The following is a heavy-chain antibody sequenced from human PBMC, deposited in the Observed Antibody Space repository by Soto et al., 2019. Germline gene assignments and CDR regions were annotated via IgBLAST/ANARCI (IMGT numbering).Heavy chain of an antibody. J-gene: IGHJ4*02. CDR3: ARAPIELATVLYFDS. V-gene: IGHV4-31*03. D-gene: IGHD4-4*01. CDR1: GGSITSGGFY. CDR2: IYYSGSA. Sequence: QVQLQESGPGLVKPSQTLSLTCTVSGGSITSGGFYWSWIRQLPGKGLEWIGYIYYSGSAYYNPSLKSRVTISVDTSKNQFSLRLTSLTAADTAVYYCARAPIELATVLYFDSWGQGTLVTVSS.